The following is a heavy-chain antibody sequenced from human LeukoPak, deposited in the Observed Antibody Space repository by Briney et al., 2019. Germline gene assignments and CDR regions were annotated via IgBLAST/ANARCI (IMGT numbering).Heavy chain of an antibody. CDR3: TRSHDYGDYDIDLGLDY. CDR1: GFTFGDYA. V-gene: IGHV3-49*04. J-gene: IGHJ4*02. Sequence: PGGSLRLSCTASGFTFGDYAMSWVRQAPGKGLEWVGFIRSKAYGGTTEYAASVKGRFTISRDDSKSIAYLQMNSQKTEDTAVYYCTRSHDYGDYDIDLGLDYWGQGTLVTVSS. CDR2: IRSKAYGGTT. D-gene: IGHD4-17*01.